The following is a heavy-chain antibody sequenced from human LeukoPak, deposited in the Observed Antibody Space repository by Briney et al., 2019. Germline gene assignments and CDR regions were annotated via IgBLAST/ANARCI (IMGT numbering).Heavy chain of an antibody. J-gene: IGHJ6*02. CDR2: IYVTGTT. Sequence: GGSLRLSCAASGFTVSNNYMSWVRQAAGKGLEWVSIIYVTGTTYYADSVKGRFTISRDNAKNSLYLQMSNLRAEDTAVYFCARGGGLDVWGQGATVTVSS. CDR3: ARGGGLDV. D-gene: IGHD3-16*01. CDR1: GFTVSNNY. V-gene: IGHV3-53*01.